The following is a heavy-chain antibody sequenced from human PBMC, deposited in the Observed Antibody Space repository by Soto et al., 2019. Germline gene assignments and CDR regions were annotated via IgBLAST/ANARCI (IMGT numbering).Heavy chain of an antibody. Sequence: QVQLVESGGGVVQPGRSLRLSCAASGFTFSSYAMHWVRQAPGKGLEWVAVTYSVKGRFTISRDNSNNTLYLQMNSLRAEDTSVYYCARGGSIGWWELLTGHFDYWGQGTLVTVSS. CDR3: ARGGSIGWWELLTGHFDY. CDR1: GFTFSSYA. D-gene: IGHD1-26*01. J-gene: IGHJ4*02. V-gene: IGHV3-30*04.